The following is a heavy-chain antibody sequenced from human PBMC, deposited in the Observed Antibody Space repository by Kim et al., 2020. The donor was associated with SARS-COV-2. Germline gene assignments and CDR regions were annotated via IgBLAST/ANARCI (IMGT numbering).Heavy chain of an antibody. D-gene: IGHD6-13*01. CDR3: ARESSSWGNWFDP. J-gene: IGHJ5*02. V-gene: IGHV4-59*01. Sequence: YNPSLKSRVTISVDTSKNQFSLKLSSVTAADTAVYYCARESSSWGNWFDPWGQGTLVTVSS.